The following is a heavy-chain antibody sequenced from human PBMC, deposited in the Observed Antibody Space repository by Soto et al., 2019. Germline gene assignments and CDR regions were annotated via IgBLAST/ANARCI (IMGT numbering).Heavy chain of an antibody. CDR1: GFSLSTSGVG. CDR3: ANLNTLEYGSGNNY. J-gene: IGHJ4*02. Sequence: QITLKESGPTLVKPTQTLTLTCTFSGFSLSTSGVGVGWIRQPPGKALEWLALIYWDDDKRYSPSRKSRLTSIKDTSKNQVALTMTNMDPVDSVTYYCANLNTLEYGSGNNYWGQGTLVTVSS. CDR2: IYWDDDK. D-gene: IGHD3-10*01. V-gene: IGHV2-5*02.